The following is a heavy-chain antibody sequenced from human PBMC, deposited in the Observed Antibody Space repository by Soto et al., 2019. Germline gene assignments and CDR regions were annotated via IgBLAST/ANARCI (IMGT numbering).Heavy chain of an antibody. CDR2: INAGNGNT. Sequence: QVQLVQSGAEVKKPGASVKVSCKASGYTFTSYAMHWVRQAPGQRLEWMGWINAGNGNTKYSQKFQGRVTITRDTSASTAYMELSSLRSEDTAVYYWARSPVGYIDFDYWGQGALVTVSS. D-gene: IGHD5-12*01. V-gene: IGHV1-3*01. J-gene: IGHJ4*02. CDR1: GYTFTSYA. CDR3: ARSPVGYIDFDY.